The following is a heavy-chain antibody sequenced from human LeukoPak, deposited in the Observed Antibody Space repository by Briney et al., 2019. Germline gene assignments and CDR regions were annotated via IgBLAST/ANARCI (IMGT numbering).Heavy chain of an antibody. CDR2: IYYSGST. CDR3: AREKSVAVAYNWFDP. V-gene: IGHV4-59*01. J-gene: IGHJ5*02. D-gene: IGHD6-19*01. CDR1: GGSISSYY. Sequence: PSETLSLTCTVSGGSISSYYWSWIRQPPGKGLEWIGYIYYSGSTNYNPSLKSRVTISVDTSKNQFSLKLSSVTAADTAVYYCAREKSVAVAYNWFDPWGQGTLVTVSS.